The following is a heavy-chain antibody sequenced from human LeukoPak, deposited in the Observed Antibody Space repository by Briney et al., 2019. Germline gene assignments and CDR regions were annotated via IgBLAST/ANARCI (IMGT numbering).Heavy chain of an antibody. CDR3: ARDRGIAVAGLDY. V-gene: IGHV3-33*01. CDR2: IWFDGSNK. CDR1: GFTFSRFG. D-gene: IGHD6-19*01. Sequence: GGSLTLSCVASGFTFSRFGMHWVRQAPGKGLEWVAVIWFDGSNKYYADSVKGRFAISRDDSKNTMYLQMNGLRAEDTAVYYCARDRGIAVAGLDYWGQGTLVTVSS. J-gene: IGHJ4*02.